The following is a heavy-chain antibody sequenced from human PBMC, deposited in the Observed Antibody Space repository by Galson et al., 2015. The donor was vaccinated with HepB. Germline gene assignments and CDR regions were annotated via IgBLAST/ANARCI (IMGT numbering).Heavy chain of an antibody. J-gene: IGHJ6*02. D-gene: IGHD4-17*01. CDR2: MNPNSGNT. CDR3: ARGFSSGDYSYYYYYGMDV. CDR1: GSTFTSYD. Sequence: SVTVSCKASGSTFTSYDINWVRQATGQGLEWMGWMNPNSGNTGYAQKFQGRVTMTRNTSISTAYMELSSLRSEDTAVYYCARGFSSGDYSYYYYYGMDVWAQGTTVPVSS. V-gene: IGHV1-8*01.